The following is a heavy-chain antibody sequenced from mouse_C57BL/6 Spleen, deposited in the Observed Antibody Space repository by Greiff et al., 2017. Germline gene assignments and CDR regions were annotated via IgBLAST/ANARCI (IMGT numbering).Heavy chain of an antibody. V-gene: IGHV3-6*01. J-gene: IGHJ1*03. CDR1: GYSITSGYY. CDR2: ISDDGSN. D-gene: IGHD2-3*01. Sequence: EVKLLESGPGLVKPSQSLSLTCSVTGYSITSGYYWNWIRQFPGNKLEWMGYISDDGSNNYNPSLKNRISITRATSKNQFFLKLNSVTTEDTATYYCASGDGYYVCYWYFDVWGTGTTVTVSS. CDR3: ASGDGYYVCYWYFDV.